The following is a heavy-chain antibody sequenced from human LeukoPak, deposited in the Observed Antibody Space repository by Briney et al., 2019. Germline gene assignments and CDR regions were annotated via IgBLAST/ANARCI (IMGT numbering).Heavy chain of an antibody. Sequence: GGSLRLSCEVSGFTFSSYVMSWVRQAPGKGLEWVSAISGSGGSTYYADSVKGRFTISRDNSKNTLYLQMNSLRAEDTAVYYCAKDPLSKAVAGSFDYWGQGTLVTVSS. CDR3: AKDPLSKAVAGSFDY. D-gene: IGHD6-19*01. J-gene: IGHJ4*02. V-gene: IGHV3-23*01. CDR2: ISGSGGST. CDR1: GFTFSSYV.